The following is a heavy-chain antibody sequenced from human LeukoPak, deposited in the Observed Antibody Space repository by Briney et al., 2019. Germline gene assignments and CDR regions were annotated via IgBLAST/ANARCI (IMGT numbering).Heavy chain of an antibody. CDR1: GFTFSSYS. CDR2: ISSSSSTI. Sequence: GGSLRLSCATSGFTFSSYSIDWVRQAPGKGLEWLSYISSSSSTIYYADSVKGRFTISRDNAKNSVYLQMNSLRAEDTAVYYCARVWSSGYTKDYWGQGTLVTVSS. V-gene: IGHV3-48*04. J-gene: IGHJ4*02. CDR3: ARVWSSGYTKDY. D-gene: IGHD3-22*01.